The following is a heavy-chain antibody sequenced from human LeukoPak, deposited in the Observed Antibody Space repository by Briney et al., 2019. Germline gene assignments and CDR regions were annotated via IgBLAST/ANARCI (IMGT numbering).Heavy chain of an antibody. CDR2: MNPNSGKT. CDR1: GYTFNSYD. D-gene: IGHD3-22*01. V-gene: IGHV1-8*01. CDR3: ARGNEEWIYDSSGYYAYYFDY. Sequence: ASVKVSCKASGYTFNSYDINWVRQATGQGLEWMGWMNPNSGKTGYAQKFQGRVTMTRNTSISTAYMELSSLRSEDTAVYYCARGNEEWIYDSSGYYAYYFDYWGQGTLVTVSS. J-gene: IGHJ4*02.